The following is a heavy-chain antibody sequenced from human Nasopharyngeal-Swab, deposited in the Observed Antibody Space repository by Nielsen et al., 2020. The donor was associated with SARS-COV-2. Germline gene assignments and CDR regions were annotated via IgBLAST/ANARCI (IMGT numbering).Heavy chain of an antibody. CDR2: IIPIFGTA. Sequence: SVQVSCKASGGTFSSYAISWVRQAPGQGLEWMGGIIPIFGTANYAQKFQGRVTITADESTSTAYMELSSLRSEDTAVYYCAIPRSPGIAAAGYFDYWGQGTLVTVSS. J-gene: IGHJ4*02. V-gene: IGHV1-69*13. D-gene: IGHD6-13*01. CDR1: GGTFSSYA. CDR3: AIPRSPGIAAAGYFDY.